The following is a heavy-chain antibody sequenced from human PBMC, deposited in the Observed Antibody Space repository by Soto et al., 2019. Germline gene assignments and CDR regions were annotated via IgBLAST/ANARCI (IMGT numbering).Heavy chain of an antibody. CDR2: IKQDGSEK. V-gene: IGHV3-7*01. CDR3: ARSRNYYYMDV. CDR1: GFTFSSYW. J-gene: IGHJ6*03. Sequence: GGSLRLSCAASGFTFSSYWMSWVRQAPGKGLEWVANIKQDGSEKYYVDSVKRRFTISRDNAKNSLYLQMNSLRAEDTAVYYCARSRNYYYMDVWGKGTTVTVSS.